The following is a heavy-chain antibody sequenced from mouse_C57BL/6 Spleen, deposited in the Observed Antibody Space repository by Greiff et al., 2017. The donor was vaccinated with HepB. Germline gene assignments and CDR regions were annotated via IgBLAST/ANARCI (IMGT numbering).Heavy chain of an antibody. CDR1: GFTFSSYG. Sequence: EVHLVESGGDLVKPGGSLKLSCAASGFTFSSYGMSWVRQTPDKRLEWVATISSGGSYTYYPDSVKGRFTISRDNAKNTLYLQMSSLKSEDTAMYYCARHPTYGSSHWYFDVWGTGTTVTVSS. D-gene: IGHD1-1*01. J-gene: IGHJ1*03. V-gene: IGHV5-6*01. CDR2: ISSGGSYT. CDR3: ARHPTYGSSHWYFDV.